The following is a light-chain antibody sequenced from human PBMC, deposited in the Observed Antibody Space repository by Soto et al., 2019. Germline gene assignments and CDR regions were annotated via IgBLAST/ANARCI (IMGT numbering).Light chain of an antibody. J-gene: IGKJ4*01. CDR3: QQYNNFPPT. V-gene: IGKV1D-16*01. CDR2: ATS. Sequence: DVQMTQSPSSLSASVGDRVSITCRASQTINNWLAWYQQKPGKAPKSLIYATSTLQSGVPSRFSGSGSGTDFTLTISRLQPEDFATYYCQQYNNFPPTFGGGTRVEIK. CDR1: QTINNW.